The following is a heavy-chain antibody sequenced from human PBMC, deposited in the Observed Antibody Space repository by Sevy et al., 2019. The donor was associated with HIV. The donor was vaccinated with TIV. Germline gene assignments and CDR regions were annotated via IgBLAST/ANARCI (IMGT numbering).Heavy chain of an antibody. CDR3: AKDPSIAVPNFYYAMDV. CDR2: IYSDGRT. Sequence: GGSLRLSCAASGLSVSDNYMNWVRQAPGKGLELVSVIYSDGRTYYADSVKGRFTISRDNSKNTLYLQMNSLRTEDTAVYYCAKDPSIAVPNFYYAMDVWGQGTTVTVSS. CDR1: GLSVSDNY. V-gene: IGHV3-66*01. D-gene: IGHD6-6*01. J-gene: IGHJ6*02.